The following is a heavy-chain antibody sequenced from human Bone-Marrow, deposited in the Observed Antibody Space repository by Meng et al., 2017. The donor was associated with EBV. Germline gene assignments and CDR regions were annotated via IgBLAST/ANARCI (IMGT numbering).Heavy chain of an antibody. J-gene: IGHJ5*02. Sequence: EVQLLESGVGLVEPGGSLRLSCAASGFTFSSYAMSWVRQAPGKGREWVSAISGSGGSTYYADSVKGRFTISRDNSKNTLYLQMNSLRAEDTAVYYCAKGPIVVVVAATHRNWFDPWGQGTLVNVSS. D-gene: IGHD2-15*01. CDR1: GFTFSSYA. CDR3: AKGPIVVVVAATHRNWFDP. CDR2: ISGSGGST. V-gene: IGHV3-23*01.